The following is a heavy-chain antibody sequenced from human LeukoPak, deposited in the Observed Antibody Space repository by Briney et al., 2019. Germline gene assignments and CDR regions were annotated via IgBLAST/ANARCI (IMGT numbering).Heavy chain of an antibody. Sequence: SETLSLTCTVSGGSISSSSYYWGWIRQPPGKGLEWIGSTYYSGSTYYNPSLKSRVTISVDTSKNQFSLKLSSVTAAHTAVYYCARHFLYDFWSGYPEVFDFWGQGTLVTVSS. CDR2: TYYSGST. CDR3: ARHFLYDFWSGYPEVFDF. V-gene: IGHV4-39*01. CDR1: GGSISSSSYY. D-gene: IGHD3-3*01. J-gene: IGHJ4*02.